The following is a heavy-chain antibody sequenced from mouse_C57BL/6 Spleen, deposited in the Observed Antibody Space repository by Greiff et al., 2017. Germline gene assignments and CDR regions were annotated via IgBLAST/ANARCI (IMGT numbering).Heavy chain of an antibody. D-gene: IGHD2-4*01. Sequence: DVKLQESGPGLVKPSQSLSLTCSVTGYSITSGYFWNWIRQFPGNKLEWIGYISYDGSNNYNQSLKNRISITRDTSKNQFFLKLNSVTTEDTATYYCARGYDYDGFAYWGQGTLVTVSA. V-gene: IGHV3-6*01. CDR1: GYSITSGYF. CDR3: ARGYDYDGFAY. CDR2: ISYDGSN. J-gene: IGHJ3*01.